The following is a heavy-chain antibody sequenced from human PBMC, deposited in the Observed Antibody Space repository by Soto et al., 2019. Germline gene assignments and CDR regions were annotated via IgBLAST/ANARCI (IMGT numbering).Heavy chain of an antibody. V-gene: IGHV3-48*02. CDR3: ARDTYLTVRLPHYYYYGMDV. Sequence: PGGSLRLSCAASGFTFSSYSMNWVRQAPGKGLEWVSYISSSSSTIYYADSVKGRFTISRDNAKNSLYLQMNSLRDEDTAVYYCARDTYLTVRLPHYYYYGMDVWGQGTTVTVSS. J-gene: IGHJ6*02. CDR1: GFTFSSYS. D-gene: IGHD7-27*01. CDR2: ISSSSSTI.